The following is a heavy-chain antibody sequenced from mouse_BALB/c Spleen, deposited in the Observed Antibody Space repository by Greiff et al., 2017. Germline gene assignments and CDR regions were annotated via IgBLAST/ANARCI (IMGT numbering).Heavy chain of an antibody. CDR1: GYTFTSYW. CDR2: IYPSDSYT. J-gene: IGHJ2*01. CDR3: TRDLLGLVWPSFDY. Sequence: QVQLKQPGAELVRPGASVKLSCKASGYTFTSYWINWVKQRPGQGLEWIGNIYPSDSYTNYNQKFKDKATLTVDKSSSTAYMQLSSPTSEDSAVYYCTRDLLGLVWPSFDYWGQGTTLTVSS. V-gene: IGHV1-69*02. D-gene: IGHD2-10*02.